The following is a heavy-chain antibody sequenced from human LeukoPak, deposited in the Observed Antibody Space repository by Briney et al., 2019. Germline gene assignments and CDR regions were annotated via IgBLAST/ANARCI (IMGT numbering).Heavy chain of an antibody. CDR1: GFTFSSYA. CDR3: ARDPLYGSGKRQDY. D-gene: IGHD3-10*01. J-gene: IGHJ4*02. Sequence: GGSLRLSCAASGFTFSSYAMHWVRQAPGKGLEWVAVISYDGSNKYCADSVKGRFTISRDNSKNTLYLQMNSLRAEDTAVYYCARDPLYGSGKRQDYWGQGTLVTVSS. CDR2: ISYDGSNK. V-gene: IGHV3-30-3*01.